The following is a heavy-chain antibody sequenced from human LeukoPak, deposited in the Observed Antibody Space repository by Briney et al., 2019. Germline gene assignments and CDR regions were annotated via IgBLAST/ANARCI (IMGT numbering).Heavy chain of an antibody. J-gene: IGHJ4*02. CDR1: GFTFSSYS. CDR2: ISSSSSYI. CDR3: ARGVHIVRGVPFDY. V-gene: IGHV3-21*01. D-gene: IGHD3-10*01. Sequence: GGSLRLSCAASGFTFSSYSMNWVRQAPGKGLEWVSSISSSSSYIYYADSVKGRFTISRDNAKNSLYLQMNSLRAEDTAVYYCARGVHIVRGVPFDYWGQGTLVTVSS.